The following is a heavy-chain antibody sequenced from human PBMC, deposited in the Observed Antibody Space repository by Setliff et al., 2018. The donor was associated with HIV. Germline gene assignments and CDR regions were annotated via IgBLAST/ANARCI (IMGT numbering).Heavy chain of an antibody. CDR3: ARDDSSGWHFYYYYGMDV. CDR2: IYYSGST. D-gene: IGHD6-19*01. V-gene: IGHV4-59*01. Sequence: SETLSLTCAVSNYSISSAYYWSWIRQPPGKGLEWIGYIYYSGSTNYNPSLKSRVTISVDTPKNQFSLKLSSVIAADTAVYYCARDDSSGWHFYYYYGMDVWGQGTTVTVSS. CDR1: NYSISSAYY. J-gene: IGHJ6*02.